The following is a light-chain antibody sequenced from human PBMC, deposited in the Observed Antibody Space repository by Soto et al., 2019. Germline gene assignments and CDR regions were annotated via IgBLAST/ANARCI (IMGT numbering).Light chain of an antibody. CDR2: KAS. CDR1: QSISSW. J-gene: IGKJ4*01. CDR3: QQYERYPMT. Sequence: DSQMTQYPSTLSASVGDRVTITCRASQSISSWLAWYQQKPVKAPKLLISKASTLQSGVPPRFSRSGYGTEYTLTISSLQPDDFATYYCQQYERYPMTFGGGTKVEIK. V-gene: IGKV1-5*03.